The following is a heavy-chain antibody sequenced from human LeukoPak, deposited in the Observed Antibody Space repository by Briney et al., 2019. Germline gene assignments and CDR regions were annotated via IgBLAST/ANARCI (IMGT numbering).Heavy chain of an antibody. Sequence: SVKVSCKASGGTFSSYAISWVRQAPGQGLEWMGRIIPIFGTANYAQKFQGRVTITTDETTSTAYMELSSLRSEDTAVYYCARARTGYPYYYYMDVWGKGTTVTVSS. V-gene: IGHV1-69*05. J-gene: IGHJ6*03. CDR2: IIPIFGTA. CDR3: ARARTGYPYYYYMDV. D-gene: IGHD6-13*01. CDR1: GGTFSSYA.